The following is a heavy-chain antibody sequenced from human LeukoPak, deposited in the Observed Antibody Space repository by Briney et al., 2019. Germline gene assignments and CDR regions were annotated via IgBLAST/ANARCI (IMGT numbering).Heavy chain of an antibody. CDR3: AGGTGYCSSTSCSDAFDI. Sequence: GGSLRLSCAASGFTVGSNYMSWVRQAPGKGLEWVSVIYSGGSTYYADSVKGRFTISRDNSKNTLYLQMNSLRAEDTAVYYCAGGTGYCSSTSCSDAFDIWGQGTMVTVSS. CDR2: IYSGGST. J-gene: IGHJ3*02. CDR1: GFTVGSNY. V-gene: IGHV3-53*01. D-gene: IGHD2-2*01.